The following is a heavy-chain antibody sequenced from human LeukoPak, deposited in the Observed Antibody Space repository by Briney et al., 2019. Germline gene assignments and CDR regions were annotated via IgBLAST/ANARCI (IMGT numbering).Heavy chain of an antibody. V-gene: IGHV3-73*01. CDR3: TRPLGAAAGTYFDP. D-gene: IGHD6-13*01. J-gene: IGHJ5*02. Sequence: GGSLRLSCTASGFTFSGAAMHWVRQASGKGPEWVGHIRSKPNNYATAYAASVKGRFTISRDDSKNTAYLQMNSLKIEDTAVYYYTRPLGAAAGTYFDPWGQGTLVTVSS. CDR2: IRSKPNNYAT. CDR1: GFTFSGAA.